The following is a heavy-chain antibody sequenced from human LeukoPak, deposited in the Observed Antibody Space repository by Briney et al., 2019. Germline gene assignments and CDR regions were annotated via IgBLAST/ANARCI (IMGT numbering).Heavy chain of an antibody. CDR2: ISYDGSNK. J-gene: IGHJ4*02. CDR3: ARAYGPDYFDY. D-gene: IGHD3-10*01. V-gene: IGHV3-30-3*01. CDR1: GFTFSSYA. Sequence: PGRSLRLSCAASGFTFSSYAMHWVRQAPGKGLEWVAVISYDGSNKYYADSVKGRFTISRDNSKNTLYLQMNSLRAEDTAVYYCARAYGPDYFDYWGQGTLVTVSS.